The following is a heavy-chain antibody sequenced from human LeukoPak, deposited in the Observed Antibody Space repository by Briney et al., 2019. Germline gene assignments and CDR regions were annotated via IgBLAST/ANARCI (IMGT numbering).Heavy chain of an antibody. J-gene: IGHJ4*02. D-gene: IGHD3-22*01. CDR3: ARIYLLGGEYYYDSSGYYYEYYFGY. CDR2: MKPNSGNT. V-gene: IGHV1-8*01. CDR1: GYTFTSYD. Sequence: GASVKVSCKASGYTFTSYDINWVRQATGQGLEWMGWMKPNSGNTCYAQNVQGRVTMTRDTSMSTAYMELSSLRSEDTAVYYCARIYLLGGEYYYDSSGYYYEYYFGYWGQGTLVTVSS.